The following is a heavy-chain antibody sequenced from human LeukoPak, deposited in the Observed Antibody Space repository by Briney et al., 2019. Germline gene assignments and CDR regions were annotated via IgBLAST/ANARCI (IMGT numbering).Heavy chain of an antibody. V-gene: IGHV4-4*07. Sequence: PSETLSLTCTVSGGSISSYYWSWIRQPAGKGLEWIGRIYTSGSTNYNPSLKSRVTMSVDTSKNQFSPKLSSVTAADTAVYYCAREKDDYGDYCFDYWGQGTLVTVSS. CDR1: GGSISSYY. CDR3: AREKDDYGDYCFDY. D-gene: IGHD4-17*01. CDR2: IYTSGST. J-gene: IGHJ4*02.